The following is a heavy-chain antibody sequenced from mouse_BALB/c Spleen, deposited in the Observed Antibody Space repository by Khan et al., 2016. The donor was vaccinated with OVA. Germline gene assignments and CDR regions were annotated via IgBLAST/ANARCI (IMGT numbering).Heavy chain of an antibody. D-gene: IGHD3-3*01. J-gene: IGHJ2*01. V-gene: IGHV1-4*01. CDR1: GYSFTNCT. CDR3: VRSPGPPDNCDY. CDR2: INPTSGYA. Sequence: VRLQQSGAALARPGASVKMSCKASGYSFTNCTIHWVNLRPGQGLEWIGYINPTSGYANYNQKFKDKATLTADKSSTTASMPQTSLTSDDSTVYYGVRSPGPPDNCDYWGQGNTLTVSA.